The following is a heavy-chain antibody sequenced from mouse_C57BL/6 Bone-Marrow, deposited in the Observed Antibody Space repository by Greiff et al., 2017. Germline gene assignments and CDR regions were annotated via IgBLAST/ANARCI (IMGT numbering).Heavy chain of an antibody. CDR1: GYAFTNYL. D-gene: IGHD1-1*01. Sequence: VQLQQSGAELVRPGTSVKVSCKASGYAFTNYLIEWVKQRPGQGLEWIGVINPGSGGTNYNEKFKGKATLTADKSSSTAYMQLSSLTSEDSAVYCCARGGYYYGRGAMDYWGQGTSVTVSS. CDR3: ARGGYYYGRGAMDY. CDR2: INPGSGGT. J-gene: IGHJ4*01. V-gene: IGHV1-54*01.